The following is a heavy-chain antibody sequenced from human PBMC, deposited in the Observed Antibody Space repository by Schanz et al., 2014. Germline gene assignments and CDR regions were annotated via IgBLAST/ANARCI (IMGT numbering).Heavy chain of an antibody. CDR3: AKRNHDMQSLPLDY. V-gene: IGHV3-11*01. Sequence: QVQLVESGGGLVKPGGSLRLSCAASGFTFSDYYMTWIRQAPGKGLEWVSDISDSGDSTHYADSVKGRFTISRDNAKNSLFLQMNSLSAEDTAVYYCAKRNHDMQSLPLDYWGQGTLVIVSS. J-gene: IGHJ4*02. CDR2: ISDSGDST. CDR1: GFTFSDYY. D-gene: IGHD3-9*01.